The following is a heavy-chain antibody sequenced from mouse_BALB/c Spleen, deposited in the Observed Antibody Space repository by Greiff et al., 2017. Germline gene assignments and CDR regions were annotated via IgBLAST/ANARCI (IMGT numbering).Heavy chain of an antibody. J-gene: IGHJ3*01. CDR1: GFTFSSFG. CDR2: ISSGSSTI. V-gene: IGHV5-17*02. D-gene: IGHD2-4*01. Sequence: DVKLQESGGGLVQPGGSRKLSCAASGFTFSSFGMHWVRQAPEKGLEWVAYISSGSSTIYYADTVKGRFTISRDNPKNTLFLQMTSLRSEDTAMYYCARSSYDYGGFAYWGQGTLVTVSA. CDR3: ARSSYDYGGFAY.